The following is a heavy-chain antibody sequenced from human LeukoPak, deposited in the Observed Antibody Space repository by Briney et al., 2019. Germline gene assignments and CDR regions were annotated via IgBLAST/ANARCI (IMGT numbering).Heavy chain of an antibody. CDR2: ISSSGSTI. D-gene: IGHD5-12*01. V-gene: IGHV3-11*04. Sequence: GGSLRLSCTSSGFSISYKYMSWVRQAPGKGLEWVSYISSSGSTIYYADSVKGRFTISRDNAKNSLYLQMNSLRAEDTAVYYCARLTYGGYDGDAFDIWGQGTMVTVSS. CDR1: GFSISYKY. CDR3: ARLTYGGYDGDAFDI. J-gene: IGHJ3*02.